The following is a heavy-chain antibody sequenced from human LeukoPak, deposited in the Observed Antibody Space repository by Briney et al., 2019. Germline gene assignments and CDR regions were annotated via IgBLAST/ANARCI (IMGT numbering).Heavy chain of an antibody. Sequence: GGSLRLSCEASGFIFSNFWMSWVRQAPGKGLEWVANIREDGSEAYYVDFVKGRFTISRDNDKNSLHLQMNRLRVEDTAVYYCARVLYFRENSYAGPFDQWGQGTLVTVSS. D-gene: IGHD5-18*01. CDR2: IREDGSEA. J-gene: IGHJ4*02. CDR3: ARVLYFRENSYAGPFDQ. CDR1: GFIFSNFW. V-gene: IGHV3-7*01.